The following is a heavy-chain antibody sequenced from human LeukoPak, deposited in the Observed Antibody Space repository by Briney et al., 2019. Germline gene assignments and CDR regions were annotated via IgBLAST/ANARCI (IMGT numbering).Heavy chain of an antibody. D-gene: IGHD3-16*02. CDR2: ISYSGST. CDR1: GGSISSYY. CDR3: ARYIWGSYPTFEDY. J-gene: IGHJ4*02. Sequence: SETLSLTCTVSGGSISSYYWGWIRQPPGKGLEWIGYISYSGSTNYNPSLKSRVTISVDTSKNQLSLKLNSVTAADTAVYYCARYIWGSYPTFEDYWGQGSLVTVSS. V-gene: IGHV4-59*01.